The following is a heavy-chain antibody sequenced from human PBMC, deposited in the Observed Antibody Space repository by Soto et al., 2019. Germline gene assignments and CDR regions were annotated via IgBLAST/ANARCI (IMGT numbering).Heavy chain of an antibody. CDR2: ISWNSGSI. J-gene: IGHJ4*02. D-gene: IGHD3-10*01. Sequence: EVQLVESGGGLVQPGRSLRLSCAASGFTFDDYAMHWVRQAPGKGLEWVSGISWNSGSIGSADSVNGRFTISRDNAKNSLYLQMNSLRAEDTALYYCAKDKGNYGSGSRTFDYWGQGTLVTVSS. CDR3: AKDKGNYGSGSRTFDY. V-gene: IGHV3-9*01. CDR1: GFTFDDYA.